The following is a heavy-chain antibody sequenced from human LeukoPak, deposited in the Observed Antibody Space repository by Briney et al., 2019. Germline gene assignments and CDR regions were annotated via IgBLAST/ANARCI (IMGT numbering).Heavy chain of an antibody. CDR1: GGPINNFY. Sequence: PSETLSLTCTVSGGPINNFYWSWIRQPPGKGLEWIGYMSYSGSTNYNPSLKSRVTVSVDTPKNQFSLKLSSLTAADTAVYYCARGRYCSGGSCYFDYWGQGILVTVSS. CDR3: ARGRYCSGGSCYFDY. CDR2: MSYSGST. J-gene: IGHJ4*02. D-gene: IGHD2-15*01. V-gene: IGHV4-59*01.